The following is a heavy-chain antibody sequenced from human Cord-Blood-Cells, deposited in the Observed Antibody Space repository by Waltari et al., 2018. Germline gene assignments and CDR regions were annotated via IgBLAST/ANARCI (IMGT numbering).Heavy chain of an antibody. Sequence: WVSLISWDGGSTYYGDSVKSRFTSSRDNSKTSLYLQRNSRRAEDTALYYWSKDFRQHRSIAARQGCYGMDVWGQGTTVTVAS. J-gene: IGHJ6*02. D-gene: IGHD6-6*01. V-gene: IGHV3-43D*04. CDR2: ISWDGGST. CDR3: SKDFRQHRSIAARQGCYGMDV.